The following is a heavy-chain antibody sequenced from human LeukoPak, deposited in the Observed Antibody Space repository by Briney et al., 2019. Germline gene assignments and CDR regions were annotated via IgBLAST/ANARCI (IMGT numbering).Heavy chain of an antibody. Sequence: NPSETLSLTCTVPGGSISSYYWSWIRQPPGKGLEWIGYIYYSGSTNYNPSLKSRVTISVDTSKNQFSLKLSSVTAADTAVYYCARQRGSYTPYYFDYWGQGTLVTVSS. V-gene: IGHV4-59*08. CDR1: GGSISSYY. J-gene: IGHJ4*02. CDR2: IYYSGST. D-gene: IGHD1-26*01. CDR3: ARQRGSYTPYYFDY.